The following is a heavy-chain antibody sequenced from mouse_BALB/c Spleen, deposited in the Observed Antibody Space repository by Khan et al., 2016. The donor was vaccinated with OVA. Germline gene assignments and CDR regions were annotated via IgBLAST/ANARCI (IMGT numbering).Heavy chain of an antibody. J-gene: IGHJ3*01. CDR1: GYSFTSYY. Sequence: VQLKQSGPELMKPGASVKISCKASGYSFTSYYIHWVIQSHGKSLEWIGYINPFSGDTTYNQKFKGRATLTVDKSSSTAYIHLSNLTSEDSAVLYCTRHGYGGWFAYWGQGTLVTVSA. D-gene: IGHD2-2*01. V-gene: IGHV1-31*01. CDR3: TRHGYGGWFAY. CDR2: INPFSGDT.